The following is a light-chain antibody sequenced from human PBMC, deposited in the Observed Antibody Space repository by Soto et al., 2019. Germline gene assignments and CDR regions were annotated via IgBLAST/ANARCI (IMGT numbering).Light chain of an antibody. J-gene: IGKJ4*01. CDR2: AAS. Sequence: AIQMTQSPSSLSASVGDRVTITCRASQGIRNDLGWYQQKPGKAPKLLIYAASSLQSGVPTRFSGSGFGTDFTLTISSLQSEDFATYYCLQNSNYPLTFGGGTKVEIK. CDR1: QGIRND. CDR3: LQNSNYPLT. V-gene: IGKV1-6*01.